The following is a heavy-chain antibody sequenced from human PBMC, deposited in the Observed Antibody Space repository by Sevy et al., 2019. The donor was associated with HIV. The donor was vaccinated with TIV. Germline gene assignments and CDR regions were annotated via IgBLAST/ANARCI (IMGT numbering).Heavy chain of an antibody. CDR1: GFTFGGYM. D-gene: IGHD3-10*01. J-gene: IGHJ1*01. Sequence: GGSLRLSCAGSGFTFGGYMMNWVRQAPGRGLEWMSRISRTGGNTEYGDSAKGRFTISRDNSKNTLYLQMKDLGVEDTALYYCVKEGRDDFNPYLDFWGQGILVTVSS. CDR3: VKEGRDDFNPYLDF. V-gene: IGHV3-23*01. CDR2: ISRTGGNT.